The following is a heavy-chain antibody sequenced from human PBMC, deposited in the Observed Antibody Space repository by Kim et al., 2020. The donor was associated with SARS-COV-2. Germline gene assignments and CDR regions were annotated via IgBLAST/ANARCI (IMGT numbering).Heavy chain of an antibody. J-gene: IGHJ6*02. CDR1: GGSISSGSYY. V-gene: IGHV4-61*02. CDR3: ARGWGDGYRGRFYGMDV. D-gene: IGHD5-12*01. Sequence: SETLSLTCTVSGGSISSGSYYWSWIRQPAGKGLEWIGRIYTSGSTNYNPSLKSRVTISVDTSKNQFSLKLSSVTAADTAVYYCARGWGDGYRGRFYGMDVWGQGTTVTVSS. CDR2: IYTSGST.